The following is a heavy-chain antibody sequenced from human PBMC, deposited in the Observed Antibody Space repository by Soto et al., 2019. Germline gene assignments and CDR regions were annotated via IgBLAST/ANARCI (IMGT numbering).Heavy chain of an antibody. CDR1: GGTFSSYT. J-gene: IGHJ4*02. CDR3: AREGIAVAGTYY. V-gene: IGHV1-69*08. D-gene: IGHD6-19*01. Sequence: QVQLVQSGAEVKKPGSSVKVSCKASGGTFSSYTISWVRQAPGQGLEWMGRIIPILGIANYAQKFQGRVTITADKSTSTAYMELSSLRSEDTAVYYCAREGIAVAGTYYWGQGTLVTVSS. CDR2: IIPILGIA.